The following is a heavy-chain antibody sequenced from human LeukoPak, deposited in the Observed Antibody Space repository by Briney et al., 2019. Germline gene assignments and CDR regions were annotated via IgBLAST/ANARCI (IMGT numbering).Heavy chain of an antibody. CDR1: GFTFGDYA. CDR3: AKGRESLTTRSGMDV. V-gene: IGHV3-49*03. J-gene: IGHJ6*02. D-gene: IGHD4-17*01. Sequence: GGSLRLSCTASGFTFGDYAMSWFRQAPGKGLEWVGFIRSKAYGGTTEYAASVKGRFTISRDDSKSIAYLQMNSLKTEDTAVYYCAKGRESLTTRSGMDVWGQGTTVTVSS. CDR2: IRSKAYGGTT.